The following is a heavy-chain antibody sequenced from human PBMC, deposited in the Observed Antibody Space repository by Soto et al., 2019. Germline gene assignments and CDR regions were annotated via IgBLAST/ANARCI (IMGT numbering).Heavy chain of an antibody. V-gene: IGHV3-30-3*01. CDR2: ISYDGSNK. CDR1: GFTFSSYA. CDR3: ARDRDILTGYYMGPDY. J-gene: IGHJ4*02. D-gene: IGHD3-9*01. Sequence: PGGSLRLSCAASGFTFSSYAMHWVRQAPGKGLEWVAVISYDGSNKYYADSVKGRFTISRDNSKNTLYLQMNSLRAEDTAVYYCARDRDILTGYYMGPDYWGQGTLVTVSS.